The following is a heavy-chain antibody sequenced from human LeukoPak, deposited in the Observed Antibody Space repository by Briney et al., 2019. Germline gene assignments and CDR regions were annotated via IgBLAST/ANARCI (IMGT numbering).Heavy chain of an antibody. Sequence: PGGSLRLSCAASGFSFSSYAVSWVRQAPGTGLEWVSTISGSGGSTYYADSVKGRFTISRDNSKNTLYLQMNSLRGEDTAAYYCAKGGYGDYEAVDIWGQGTMVTVSS. D-gene: IGHD4-17*01. J-gene: IGHJ3*02. CDR2: ISGSGGST. V-gene: IGHV3-23*01. CDR1: GFSFSSYA. CDR3: AKGGYGDYEAVDI.